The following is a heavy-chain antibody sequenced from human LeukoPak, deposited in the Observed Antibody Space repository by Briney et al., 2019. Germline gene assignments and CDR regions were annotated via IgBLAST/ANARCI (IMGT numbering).Heavy chain of an antibody. CDR3: ARATRYYDSSGYYF. V-gene: IGHV1-2*02. J-gene: IGHJ4*02. Sequence: GGSLRLSCAASGFTFSSYGMHWVRQAPGQGLEWMGWINPNSGGTNYAQKFQGRVTMTRDTSISTAYMELSRLRSDDTAVYYCARATRYYDSSGYYFWGQGTLVTVSS. CDR1: GFTFSSYG. D-gene: IGHD3-22*01. CDR2: INPNSGGT.